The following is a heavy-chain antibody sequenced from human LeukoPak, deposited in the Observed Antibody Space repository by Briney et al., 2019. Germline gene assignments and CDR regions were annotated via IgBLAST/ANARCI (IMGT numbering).Heavy chain of an antibody. CDR2: INHSGGT. J-gene: IGHJ6*02. V-gene: IGHV4-34*01. CDR1: GGSFSGYY. Sequence: SETLSPTCAVYGGSFSGYYWSWIRQPPGRGLEWIGEINHSGGTNYNPSLRRRVTLSVGTSTTQLSLNLSAVTAADTAVYYCARGFYYDSSGYPMDGWGQAATVAVSS. D-gene: IGHD3-22*01. CDR3: ARGFYYDSSGYPMDG.